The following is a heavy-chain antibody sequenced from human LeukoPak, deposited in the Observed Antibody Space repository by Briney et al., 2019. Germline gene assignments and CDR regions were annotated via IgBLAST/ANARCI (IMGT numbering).Heavy chain of an antibody. V-gene: IGHV1-69*05. CDR3: AREGLVVVHLDY. Sequence: ASVKVSCKASGGTFSSYAISWVRQAPGQGREWMGRIIAIFGTANYAQKFQGRVTITTDESTSTAYMELSSLRSEDTAVYYCAREGLVVVHLDYWGQGTLVTVSS. J-gene: IGHJ4*02. CDR1: GGTFSSYA. D-gene: IGHD3-22*01. CDR2: IIAIFGTA.